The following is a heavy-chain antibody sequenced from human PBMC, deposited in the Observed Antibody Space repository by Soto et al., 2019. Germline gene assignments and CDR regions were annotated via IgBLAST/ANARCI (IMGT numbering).Heavy chain of an antibody. CDR1: GFTFSSYE. D-gene: IGHD2-8*01. J-gene: IGHJ5*02. V-gene: IGHV3-48*03. CDR2: ISSSGSTI. Sequence: GGSLRLSCAASGFTFSSYEMNWVRQAPGKGLEWVSYISSSGSTIYYADSVKGRFTISRDNAKNSLYPQMNSLRAEDTAVYYCARDNGMAGSFDPWGQGTLVTVSS. CDR3: ARDNGMAGSFDP.